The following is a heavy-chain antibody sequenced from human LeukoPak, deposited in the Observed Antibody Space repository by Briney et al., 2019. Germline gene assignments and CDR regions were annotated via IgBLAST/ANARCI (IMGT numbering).Heavy chain of an antibody. J-gene: IGHJ4*02. Sequence: PGGSLRLSCAASGFTFSSYAMHWVRQARGKGLEYVSAISSNGGSTYYANSVKGRFTISRDNSKNTLYLQMGSLRAEDMAVYYCARRDYYDSSGYRHWGQGTLVTVSS. D-gene: IGHD3-22*01. CDR2: ISSNGGST. V-gene: IGHV3-64*01. CDR3: ARRDYYDSSGYRH. CDR1: GFTFSSYA.